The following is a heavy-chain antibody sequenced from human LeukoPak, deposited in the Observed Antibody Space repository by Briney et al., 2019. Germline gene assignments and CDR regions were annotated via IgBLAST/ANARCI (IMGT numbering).Heavy chain of an antibody. CDR2: ISHNGSP. CDR3: ARDSGIAVAGGASDY. D-gene: IGHD6-19*01. CDR1: GDSISNTY. J-gene: IGHJ4*02. Sequence: SETLSLTCTVSGDSISNTYWSWIRQSPGKGLEWIGYISHNGSPDYSPSLKSRVTISADTSKNKFFLILASATAADTAVYYCARDSGIAVAGGASDYWGQGTLVTVSS. V-gene: IGHV4-59*01.